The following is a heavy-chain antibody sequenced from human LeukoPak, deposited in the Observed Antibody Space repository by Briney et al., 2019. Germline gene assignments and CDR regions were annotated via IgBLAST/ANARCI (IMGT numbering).Heavy chain of an antibody. CDR1: GGSISSYY. Sequence: SETLSLTCTVSGGSISSYYWSWIRQPPGKGLEWIGYIYYSGSTNYNPSLKSRVTISVDTSKNHFSLKLTSVTAADTATYYCARETSLAGFASGLGFNYWGQGILVTVSS. CDR3: ARETSLAGFASGLGFNY. CDR2: IYYSGST. V-gene: IGHV4-59*01. D-gene: IGHD6-19*01. J-gene: IGHJ4*02.